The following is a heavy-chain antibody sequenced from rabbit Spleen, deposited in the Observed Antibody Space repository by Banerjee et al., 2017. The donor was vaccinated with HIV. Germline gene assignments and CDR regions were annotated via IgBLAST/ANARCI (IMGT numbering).Heavy chain of an antibody. J-gene: IGHJ3*01. CDR2: INAVTGKA. CDR1: GFSFSNKAV. Sequence: QEQLVESGGGLVKPEGSLKLSCTASGFSFSNKAVMCWVRQAPGKGLEWIACINAVTGKAVYASWAKGRYTFSKTSSTTVTLEMTSLTAADKATYFCARDLTGAIGWNFGWWGQGTLVTVS. D-gene: IGHD4-1*01. CDR3: ARDLTGAIGWNFGW. V-gene: IGHV1S45*01.